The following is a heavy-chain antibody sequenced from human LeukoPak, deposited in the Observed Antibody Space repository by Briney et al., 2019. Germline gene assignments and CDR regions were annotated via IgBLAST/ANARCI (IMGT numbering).Heavy chain of an antibody. CDR1: GFNFNGYV. J-gene: IGHJ4*02. CDR3: ARDLGKQLVSLTDY. Sequence: PGGSLRLSCAASGFNFNGYVLHWVRQAPGKELEWVGLTSFDGSLTYADSVKGRFSISRDSSKNTLYLQMNSLRAEDTAVYYCARDLGKQLVSLTDYWGQGTLVTVSS. CDR2: TSFDGSLT. V-gene: IGHV3-30*03. D-gene: IGHD6-6*01.